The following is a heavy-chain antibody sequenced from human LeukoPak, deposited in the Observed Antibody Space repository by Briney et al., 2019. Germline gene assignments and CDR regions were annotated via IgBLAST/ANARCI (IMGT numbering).Heavy chain of an antibody. Sequence: KPSETLSLTCAVSASSITSSFYWGWIRQPPGKGLEWIGNIFHSGITFYNPSLKSRVTLSVDTSKNQFSLSLRSVTAADTPIYHSASVFYSGAYNYYYYYMDVWGKGTTVTVSS. CDR1: ASSITSSFY. CDR3: ASVFYSGAYNYYYYYMDV. V-gene: IGHV4-38-2*01. D-gene: IGHD1-26*01. CDR2: IFHSGIT. J-gene: IGHJ6*03.